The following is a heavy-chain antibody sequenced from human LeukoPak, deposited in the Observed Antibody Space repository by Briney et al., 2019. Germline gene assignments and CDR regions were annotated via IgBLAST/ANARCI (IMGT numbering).Heavy chain of an antibody. J-gene: IGHJ4*02. CDR3: ARGEGYSSPTFDY. D-gene: IGHD6-13*01. Sequence: SETLSLTCTVSGGSISSYYWSWIRQPPGKGLEGIGYIYYSGSTNYNPSLKSLVTISVDRSKNQFSLKLSSVTAADTAAYYCARGEGYSSPTFDYWGQGTLVTVSS. CDR1: GGSISSYY. V-gene: IGHV4-59*12. CDR2: IYYSGST.